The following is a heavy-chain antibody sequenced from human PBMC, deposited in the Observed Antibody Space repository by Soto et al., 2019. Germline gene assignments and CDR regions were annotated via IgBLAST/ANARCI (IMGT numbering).Heavy chain of an antibody. J-gene: IGHJ4*02. CDR3: ARDSSGDY. V-gene: IGHV3-30-3*01. CDR2: ISYDGSNK. CDR1: GFTFSSYA. Sequence: QVQLVESGGGVVQPGRSLRLSCAASGFTFSSYAMHWVRQAPGKGLEWVAVISYDGSNKYYADSVKGRFTISRDNSKNTLYLQMNSLRAEDAAVYYCARDSSGDYWCQGTLVTVSS. D-gene: IGHD6-25*01.